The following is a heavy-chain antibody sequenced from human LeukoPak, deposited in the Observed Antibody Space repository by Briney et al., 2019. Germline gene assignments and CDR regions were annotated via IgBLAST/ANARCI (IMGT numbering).Heavy chain of an antibody. J-gene: IGHJ5*02. CDR1: GFTFSSYA. V-gene: IGHV3-30*04. D-gene: IGHD3-10*01. Sequence: GGSLRLSCAASGFTFSSYAMHWVRQAPGKGLEWVTIISYDGTNKYYADSVKGRFTISRDNSKNTLFLQMNSLRTEETAVYYCAKGPAMVRGTFDPWGQGTLVTVSS. CDR3: AKGPAMVRGTFDP. CDR2: ISYDGTNK.